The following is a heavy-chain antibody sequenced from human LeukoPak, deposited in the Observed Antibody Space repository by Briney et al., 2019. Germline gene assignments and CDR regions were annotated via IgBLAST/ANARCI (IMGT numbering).Heavy chain of an antibody. J-gene: IGHJ6*03. CDR3: ARTTEGYCSSASCFGFSYSYYMDV. CDR2: IYYSGSI. Sequence: PSETLSLTCTVSGGSISSSSYYWGWIRQPPGKGLEWIGSIYYSGSIYYNPSLKSRVTMSVDTSRNQFSLRLYSVTAADTAIYYCARTTEGYCSSASCFGFSYSYYMDVWGKGTTVTISS. CDR1: GGSISSSSYY. V-gene: IGHV4-39*01. D-gene: IGHD2-2*01.